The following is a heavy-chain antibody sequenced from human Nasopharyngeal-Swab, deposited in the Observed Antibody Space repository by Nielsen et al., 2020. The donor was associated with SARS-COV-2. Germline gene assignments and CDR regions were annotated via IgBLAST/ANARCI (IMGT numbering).Heavy chain of an antibody. CDR3: AREASAAAADYLDY. CDR1: GGTFSSYA. Sequence: SVKVSCKASGGTFSSYAISWVRQAPGQGLEWMGGIIPIFGTANYAQKFQGRVTITADESTSTAYMELSSLRSEDTAVYYCAREASAAAADYLDYWGQGTLVTVSS. D-gene: IGHD6-13*01. V-gene: IGHV1-69*13. J-gene: IGHJ4*02. CDR2: IIPIFGTA.